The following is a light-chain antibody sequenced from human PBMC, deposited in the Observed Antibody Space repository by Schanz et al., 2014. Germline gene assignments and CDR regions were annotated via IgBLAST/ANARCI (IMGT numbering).Light chain of an antibody. CDR2: DAS. CDR3: QQYGSSPFT. CDR1: QTFSRSY. V-gene: IGKV3-20*01. J-gene: IGKJ3*01. Sequence: EIVLTQSPGTLSLSPGERATLSCRASQTFSRSYLAWYQQKPGQAPRLLIYDASNRATGIPARFSGSGSGADFTLTISSLEPEDFAVYYCQQYGSSPFTFGPGTKVDIK.